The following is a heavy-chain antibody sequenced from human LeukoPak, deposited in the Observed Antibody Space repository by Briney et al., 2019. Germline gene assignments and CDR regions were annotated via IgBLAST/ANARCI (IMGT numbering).Heavy chain of an antibody. J-gene: IGHJ5*02. CDR1: GGSISSGSYS. V-gene: IGHV4-61*02. Sequence: SQTLSLTCTVSGGSISSGSYSWSWIRQPAGKGLEWIGRIYTSGSTNYNPSLKSRVTISVDTSKNQFSLKLSSVTAADTAVYYCARDTAYDFWSGYRGGWFDPWGQGTLVTVSS. CDR2: IYTSGST. CDR3: ARDTAYDFWSGYRGGWFDP. D-gene: IGHD3-3*01.